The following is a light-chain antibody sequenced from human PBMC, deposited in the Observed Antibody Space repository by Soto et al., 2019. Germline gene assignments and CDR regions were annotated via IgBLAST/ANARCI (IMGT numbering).Light chain of an antibody. CDR3: QHYDNSPPSVT. J-gene: IGKJ3*01. V-gene: IGKV3-20*01. CDR1: QSVSSSY. Sequence: EIGLTQSPCTLSLSAGERATLSWRASQSVSSSYLAWYQQKPGQAPRLLIYDVSNRAPGIPDRFSGSGSGKDFTLNISRLEPEDFAVYYCQHYDNSPPSVTFGPGTKVDIK. CDR2: DVS.